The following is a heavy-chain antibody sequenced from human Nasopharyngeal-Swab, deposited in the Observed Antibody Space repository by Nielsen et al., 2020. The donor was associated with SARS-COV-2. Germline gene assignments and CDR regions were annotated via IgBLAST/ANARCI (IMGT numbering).Heavy chain of an antibody. D-gene: IGHD2-21*02. Sequence: ASVKVSCKASGYTFTSYGISWVRQAPGQGLEWMGRISAYNGNTNYAQKLQGRVTMTTDTSTSTAYMELRSLRSDDTAVYYCARLYCGGDCYSEDYYGMDVWGQGTTVTVSS. J-gene: IGHJ6*02. CDR3: ARLYCGGDCYSEDYYGMDV. CDR1: GYTFTSYG. CDR2: ISAYNGNT. V-gene: IGHV1-18*01.